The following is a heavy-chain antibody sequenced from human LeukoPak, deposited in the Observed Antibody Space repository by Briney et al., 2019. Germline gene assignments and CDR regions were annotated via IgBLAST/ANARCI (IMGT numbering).Heavy chain of an antibody. CDR3: ARGDGYNNRAFDI. J-gene: IGHJ3*02. CDR2: IYTSGST. D-gene: IGHD5-24*01. CDR1: GGSISSGSYY. Sequence: SETLSLTCTVSGGSISSGSYYWSWIRQPAGKGLEWIGRIYTSGSTNYNPSLKSRVTISVDTSKNQFSLKLSSVTAADTAVYYCARGDGYNNRAFDIWGQGTMVTVSS. V-gene: IGHV4-61*02.